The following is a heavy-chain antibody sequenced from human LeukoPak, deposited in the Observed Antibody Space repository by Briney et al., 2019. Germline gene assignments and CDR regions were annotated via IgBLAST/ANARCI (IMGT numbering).Heavy chain of an antibody. V-gene: IGHV1-24*01. CDR2: FDPEDGKT. Sequence: ASVKVSCKVSGYTLTELSMHRVRQAPGKGLEWMGGFDPEDGKTIYAQKFQGRVTMTEDTSTDTSYMELSSLRSEDTAVYYCATASRGYSGYRNFDYWGQGTLVTVSS. CDR3: ATASRGYSGYRNFDY. D-gene: IGHD5-12*01. CDR1: GYTLTELS. J-gene: IGHJ4*02.